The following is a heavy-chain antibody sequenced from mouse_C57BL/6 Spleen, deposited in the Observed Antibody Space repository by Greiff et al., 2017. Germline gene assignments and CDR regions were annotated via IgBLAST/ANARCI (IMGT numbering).Heavy chain of an antibody. V-gene: IGHV5-4*01. CDR2: ISDGGSYT. J-gene: IGHJ1*03. D-gene: IGHD1-1*01. CDR1: GFTFSSYA. Sequence: EVHLVESGGGLVKPGGSLKPSCAASGFTFSSYAMSWVRQTPEKRLEWVATISDGGSYTYYPDNVKGRVTISRDNAKNNLYLQNSHLKSEDTAMYNCARDQKVDYGSSDGWYVEVWSTEATVTGCS. CDR3: ARDQKVDYGSSDGWYVEV.